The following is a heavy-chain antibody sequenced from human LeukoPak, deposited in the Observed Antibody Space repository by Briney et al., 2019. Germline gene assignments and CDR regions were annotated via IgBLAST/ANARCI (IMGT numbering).Heavy chain of an antibody. CDR3: ARVAAAGRAEYFQH. Sequence: SETLSLTCTVSGGSISSSSYYWGWIRQPPGKGLEWIGSIYYSGSTYYNPSLKSRVTISVDTSKNQFSLKLSSVTAADTAVYYRARVAAAGRAEYFQHWGQGTLVTVSS. CDR1: GGSISSSSYY. CDR2: IYYSGST. V-gene: IGHV4-39*07. J-gene: IGHJ1*01. D-gene: IGHD6-13*01.